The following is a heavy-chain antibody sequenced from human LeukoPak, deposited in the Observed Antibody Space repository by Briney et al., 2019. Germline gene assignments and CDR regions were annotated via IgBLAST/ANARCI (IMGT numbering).Heavy chain of an antibody. D-gene: IGHD3-22*01. CDR3: VRDYYDSSGYLPFDY. CDR2: SSGNNGDT. Sequence: ASVKVSCKAYGYTFNNYGMSWVRQAPGQGLEWMGWSSGNNGDTKYAQNVQGRATMTTDTSTSTAYMELRSLRSDDTAVYYCVRDYYDSSGYLPFDYWGQGTLVTVSS. V-gene: IGHV1-18*01. J-gene: IGHJ4*02. CDR1: GYTFNNYG.